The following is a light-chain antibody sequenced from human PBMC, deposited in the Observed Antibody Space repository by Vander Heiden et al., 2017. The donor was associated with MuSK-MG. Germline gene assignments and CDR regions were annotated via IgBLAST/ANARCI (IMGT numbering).Light chain of an antibody. CDR1: QSISTW. Sequence: DIQMTQSPSTLSASVGDRVTITCRASQSISTWLAWYQQKPGKAPKLLIYDASRLESGVPSRFSGSGFGTEFTLTSSSLQPDDFATYYCQQYHTYRTFGQGTKVEIK. J-gene: IGKJ1*01. CDR3: QQYHTYRT. V-gene: IGKV1-5*01. CDR2: DAS.